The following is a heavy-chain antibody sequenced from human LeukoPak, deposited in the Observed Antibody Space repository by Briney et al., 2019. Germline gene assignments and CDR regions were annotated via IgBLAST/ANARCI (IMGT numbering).Heavy chain of an antibody. CDR2: ISGSGGGGGTT. CDR3: VCYYASGVFY. D-gene: IGHD3-10*01. CDR1: GVALGTYP. Sequence: PGGRLSLAGPGNGVALGTYPVSCGRQTQGRGLEWVSAISGSGGGGGTTNYAASVKGRFTISRDNSKNTLYLRMNSLRAEDTAVYYCVCYYASGVFYWGQGTLVTVSS. J-gene: IGHJ4*02. V-gene: IGHV3-23*01.